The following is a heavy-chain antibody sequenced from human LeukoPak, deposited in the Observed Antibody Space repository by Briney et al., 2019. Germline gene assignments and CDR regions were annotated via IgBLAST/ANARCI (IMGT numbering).Heavy chain of an antibody. V-gene: IGHV1-46*01. D-gene: IGHD3-22*01. J-gene: IGHJ2*01. CDR1: GYTFTSNY. CDR3: ARDRGKVVIATYWYFDL. Sequence: ASVKVSCKASGYTFTSNYMHWVRQAPGQGLEWMGIINPSDGSANSAQKFQGRVTMTRDTSTSTVYMELSSLRSEDTAVYYCARDRGKVVIATYWYFDLWGRGTLVTVSS. CDR2: INPSDGSA.